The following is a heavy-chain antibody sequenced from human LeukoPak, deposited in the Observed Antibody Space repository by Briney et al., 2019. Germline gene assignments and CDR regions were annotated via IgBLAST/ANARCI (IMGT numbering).Heavy chain of an antibody. CDR2: TSGSGTI. CDR1: GGSIHSY. D-gene: IGHD3-10*01. Sequence: SSETLSLTCTVSGGSIHSYWSWIRQPAGKGLEWIGRTSGSGTITYNPALQSRLTISIDTSKNQFSPKLMSVTAADTAVYYCARDSGTTGEVKFDPWGQGTLVTVSS. V-gene: IGHV4-4*07. CDR3: ARDSGTTGEVKFDP. J-gene: IGHJ5*02.